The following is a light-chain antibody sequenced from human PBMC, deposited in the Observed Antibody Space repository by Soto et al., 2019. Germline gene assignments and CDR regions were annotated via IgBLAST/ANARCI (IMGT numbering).Light chain of an antibody. CDR3: CSYAGTYTQWV. CDR2: DVS. Sequence: QSVLTQPRSVSGSPGQSVTISCTGTSSDVGGYNYVSWHQQHPGKAPKLVIYDVSKRPSGVPDRFSGSKSGNMASLTVSGLQAEDEADYSCCSYAGTYTQWVFGGGTKLTVL. CDR1: SSDVGGYNY. J-gene: IGLJ3*02. V-gene: IGLV2-11*01.